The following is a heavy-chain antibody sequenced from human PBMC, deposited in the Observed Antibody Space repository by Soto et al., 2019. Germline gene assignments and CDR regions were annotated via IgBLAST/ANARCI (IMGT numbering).Heavy chain of an antibody. V-gene: IGHV4-61*01. D-gene: IGHD1-26*01. J-gene: IGHJ5*02. Sequence: QVQLQESGPGLVKPSETLSLTCTVSGGSLNSSSHYWRWIRQPPGKGLEWIGYIHYFGSTKYNPSFVSRGVSSVVTSKIPFSLKVPSVPSAETASYFCAIGGSYVGFYAWGQGARITVSS. CDR1: GGSLNSSSHY. CDR3: AIGGSYVGFYA. CDR2: IHYFGST.